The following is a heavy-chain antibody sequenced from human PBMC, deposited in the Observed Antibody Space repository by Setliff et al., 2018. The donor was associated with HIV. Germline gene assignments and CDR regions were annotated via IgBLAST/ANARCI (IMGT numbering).Heavy chain of an antibody. J-gene: IGHJ4*02. Sequence: SETLSLTCAVYGESFSGYSWTWIRQPPGKGLEWLGEINHSGSAKYNPALKSRVTTSVDTSKKQFSLKLSSVTAADTAVYYCARSGGDYWGQGTPVTVSS. D-gene: IGHD3-10*01. CDR3: ARSGGDY. CDR1: GESFSGYS. V-gene: IGHV4-34*01. CDR2: INHSGSA.